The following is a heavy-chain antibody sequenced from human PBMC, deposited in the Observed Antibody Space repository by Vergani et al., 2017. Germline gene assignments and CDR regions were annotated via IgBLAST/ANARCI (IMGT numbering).Heavy chain of an antibody. CDR3: ARGIKYYYYYGMDV. V-gene: IGHV4-34*01. CDR1: GGSFSGYY. CDR2: INHSGST. J-gene: IGHJ6*02. Sequence: QVQLQQWGAGLLKPSETLSLTCAVYGGSFSGYYWSWIRQPPGKGLEWIGEINHSGSTNYNPSLKSRVTISVDTSKNHFCLKLRSVTAADTAVYYCARGIKYYYYYGMDVWGQGTTVTVSS.